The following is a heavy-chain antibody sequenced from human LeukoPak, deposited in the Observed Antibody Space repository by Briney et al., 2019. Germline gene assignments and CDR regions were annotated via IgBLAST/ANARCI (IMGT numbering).Heavy chain of an antibody. CDR2: ISGSGGNT. J-gene: IGHJ4*02. V-gene: IGHV3-23*01. Sequence: PGGSLRLSCAASGFTGSNNYVSWVRQAPGKGPEWVSVISGSGGNTYYADSVKGRFTISRDNAKNTLYLQMNSLRAEDTAVYYCAKGIFSGYSFGYFDYWGQGTLVTVSS. CDR1: GFTGSNNY. D-gene: IGHD5-18*01. CDR3: AKGIFSGYSFGYFDY.